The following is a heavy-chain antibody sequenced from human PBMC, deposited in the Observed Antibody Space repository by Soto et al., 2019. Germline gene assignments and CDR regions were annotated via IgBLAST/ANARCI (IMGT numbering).Heavy chain of an antibody. CDR2: ITASGGTT. CDR1: GFTFSNYV. V-gene: IGHV3-23*01. J-gene: IGHJ4*02. Sequence: EVQLLESGGVLVQPGASLRLSCAASGFTFSNYVMTWVRQAPGKGLEWVAGITASGGTTYYADSVKGRFTISRDNSKSTLYLQMNSLRAEDSALYYCAKTPVVVVAASWRGSRYFDYWGQGTLVTVSS. D-gene: IGHD2-15*01. CDR3: AKTPVVVVAASWRGSRYFDY.